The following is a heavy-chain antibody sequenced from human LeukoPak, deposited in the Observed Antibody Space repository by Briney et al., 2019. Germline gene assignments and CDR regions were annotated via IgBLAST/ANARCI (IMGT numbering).Heavy chain of an antibody. D-gene: IGHD3-9*01. V-gene: IGHV3-48*01. Sequence: PGGSLRLSCAASGFTFNNYDMNWVRQAPGMGLEWISYISSSSSIIYYADSVKGRFTISRDNAKNSLSLQMNSLRAEDTAVYYCASSYYDILTGYQELDHWGQGTLVTVSS. J-gene: IGHJ4*02. CDR3: ASSYYDILTGYQELDH. CDR1: GFTFNNYD. CDR2: ISSSSSII.